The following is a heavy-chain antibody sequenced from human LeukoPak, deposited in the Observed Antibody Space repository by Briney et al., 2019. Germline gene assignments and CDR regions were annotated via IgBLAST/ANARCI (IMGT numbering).Heavy chain of an antibody. J-gene: IGHJ4*02. D-gene: IGHD6-13*01. Sequence: GGSLRLSCAASGFTFNTYAMSWVRQAPGKGLEWVSGITSGANTYYADSVKGRFTISRDNSENTLNLQMNSLRAEDTAIYYCAKARAGDITAAFNYWGQGTLVTVSS. CDR1: GFTFNTYA. CDR2: ITSGANT. V-gene: IGHV3-23*01. CDR3: AKARAGDITAAFNY.